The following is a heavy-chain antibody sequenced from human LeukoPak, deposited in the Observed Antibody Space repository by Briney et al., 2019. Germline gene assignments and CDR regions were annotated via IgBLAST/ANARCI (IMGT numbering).Heavy chain of an antibody. CDR3: ATETIGRHYDY. CDR2: IGPTGTDR. V-gene: IGHV3-21*01. D-gene: IGHD1-14*01. CDR1: GFTFSSCG. J-gene: IGHJ4*02. Sequence: TGGSLRLSCAASGFTFSSCGFNWVRQAPGKGLEWASSIGPTGTDRYYADSVRGRFTISRDNAENSMYPQMDSLRDEDTAVYYCATETIGRHYDYWGQGTLLTVSS.